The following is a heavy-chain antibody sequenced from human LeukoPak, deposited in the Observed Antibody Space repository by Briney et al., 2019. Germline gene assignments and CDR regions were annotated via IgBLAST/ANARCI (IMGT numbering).Heavy chain of an antibody. D-gene: IGHD6-13*01. V-gene: IGHV3-11*04. CDR1: GFTFSDYY. J-gene: IGHJ5*02. Sequence: GGSLRLSCAASGFTFSDYYMSWIRQAPGKGLEWVSYISSSGSTIYYADSVKGRFTISRDNAKNSLYLQMNSLRAEDTAVYYCARCVSSNREYKWFDPWGQGTLVTVSS. CDR2: ISSSGSTI. CDR3: ARCVSSNREYKWFDP.